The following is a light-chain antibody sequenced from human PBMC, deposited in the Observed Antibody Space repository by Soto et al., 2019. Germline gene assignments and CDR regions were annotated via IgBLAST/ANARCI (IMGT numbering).Light chain of an antibody. CDR2: AAS. V-gene: IGKV1-9*01. CDR3: QQLNTYPIT. J-gene: IGKJ5*01. CDR1: QLISSY. Sequence: IQTTQSPCPLPPPLEHGAAITCPPRQLISSYLAWYQQKSGKAPQLLIYAASTLQSGVPSRFSGSGSGTDFTLTIRSLQPGDFATYYCQQLNTYPITFGQGTRLEIK.